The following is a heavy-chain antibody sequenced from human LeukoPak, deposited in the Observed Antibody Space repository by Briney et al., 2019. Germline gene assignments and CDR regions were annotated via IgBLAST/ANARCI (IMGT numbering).Heavy chain of an antibody. Sequence: GGSLRLSCAVSGFTFSSYAMSWVRQAPGKGLEWISAISGSGGSTYYADSVKGRFTVSRDNSKNTLYLQMNSLRAEDTAVYYCAREGRYYYGSGSYPSDYWGQGTLVTVSS. CDR1: GFTFSSYA. CDR3: AREGRYYYGSGSYPSDY. V-gene: IGHV3-23*01. CDR2: ISGSGGST. J-gene: IGHJ4*02. D-gene: IGHD3-10*01.